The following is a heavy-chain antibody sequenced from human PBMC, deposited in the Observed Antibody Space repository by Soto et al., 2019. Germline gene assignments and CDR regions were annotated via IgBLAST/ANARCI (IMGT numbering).Heavy chain of an antibody. V-gene: IGHV3-23*01. D-gene: IGHD3-10*01. CDR2: ITGSGTHS. Sequence: PXGSLRLSCIASGFPSSTYGFSTYSMTWVRQPPGRGLEWVSVITGSGTHSYYADSVKGRFTISRDNSRNTLFLQMDSLRGDDTAVYFCAKGTSSEFLLSFDDWGHGTLVTVSS. CDR1: GFPSSTYGFSTYS. CDR3: AKGTSSEFLLSFDD. J-gene: IGHJ4*01.